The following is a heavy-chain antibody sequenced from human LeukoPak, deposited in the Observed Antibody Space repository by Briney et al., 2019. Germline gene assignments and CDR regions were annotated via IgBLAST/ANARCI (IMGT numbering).Heavy chain of an antibody. J-gene: IGHJ4*02. CDR2: ISSNGGST. CDR3: ARSAYGDPFDY. Sequence: GRSLRLSRAASGFTFSSYVVHWVRQAPGKGLEYVSAISSNGGSTYYANSVKGRFTISRDNSKSTLYLQMGSLRAEDMAVYYCARSAYGDPFDYWGQGTLVTVSS. D-gene: IGHD4-17*01. V-gene: IGHV3-64*01. CDR1: GFTFSSYV.